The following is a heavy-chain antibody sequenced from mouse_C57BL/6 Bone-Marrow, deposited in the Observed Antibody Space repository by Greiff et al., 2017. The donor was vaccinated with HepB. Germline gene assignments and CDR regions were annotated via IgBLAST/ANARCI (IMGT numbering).Heavy chain of an antibody. CDR1: GYTFTDYN. D-gene: IGHD4-1*01. CDR3: AGNWDGNFDY. J-gene: IGHJ2*01. Sequence: EVQLQQSGPELVKPGASVKMSCKASGYTFTDYNMHWVKQSHGKSLEWIGYINPNNGGTSYNQKFKGKATLTVNKSSSTAYMELRSLTSEDSAVYYCAGNWDGNFDYWGQGTTLTVSS. CDR2: INPNNGGT. V-gene: IGHV1-22*01.